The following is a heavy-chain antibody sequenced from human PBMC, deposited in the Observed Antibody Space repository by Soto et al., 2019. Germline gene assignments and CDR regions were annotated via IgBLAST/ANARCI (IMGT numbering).Heavy chain of an antibody. D-gene: IGHD2-15*01. V-gene: IGHV3-21*01. CDR3: ARDVSFCSGGSCYATYAFDI. CDR1: GFTFRSYS. Sequence: EVQLVESGGGLVKPGGSLRLSCATSGFTFRSYSMNWVRQAPGKRLEWVSSISSTSDYIYYADSVKGRFTISRDNAKNSLYLQRDSLRAVDTSVYYCARDVSFCSGGSCYATYAFDIWGQGTMVTVSS. CDR2: ISSTSDYI. J-gene: IGHJ3*02.